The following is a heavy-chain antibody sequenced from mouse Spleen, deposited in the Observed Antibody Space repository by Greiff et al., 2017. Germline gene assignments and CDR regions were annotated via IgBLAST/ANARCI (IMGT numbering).Heavy chain of an antibody. Sequence: EVKVVESGGGLVQPGGSLRLSCATSGFTFTDYYMSWVRQPPGKALEWLGFIRNKANGYTTEYSASVKGRFTISRDNSQSILYLQMNTLRAEDSATYYCARDYYGDYWGQGTTLTVSS. J-gene: IGHJ2*01. CDR3: ARDYYGDY. CDR2: IRNKANGYTT. V-gene: IGHV7-3*02. CDR1: GFTFTDYY. D-gene: IGHD1-1*01.